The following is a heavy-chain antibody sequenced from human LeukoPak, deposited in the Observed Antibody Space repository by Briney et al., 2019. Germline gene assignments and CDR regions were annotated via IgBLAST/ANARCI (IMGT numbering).Heavy chain of an antibody. CDR3: ARDLWVVVPAARYYYYYGMDV. D-gene: IGHD2-2*01. J-gene: IGHJ6*02. Sequence: AGGSLRLSCAASGFTFSSYWMSWVRQAPGKGLEWVANIKQDGSEKYYVDSVKGRFTISRDNAKNSLYLQMNSLRAEDTAVYYCARDLWVVVPAARYYYYYGMDVWGQGTTVTVSS. CDR1: GFTFSSYW. V-gene: IGHV3-7*01. CDR2: IKQDGSEK.